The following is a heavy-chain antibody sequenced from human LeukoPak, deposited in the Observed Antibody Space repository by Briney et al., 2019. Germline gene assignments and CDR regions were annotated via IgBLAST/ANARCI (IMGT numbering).Heavy chain of an antibody. D-gene: IGHD3-3*01. Sequence: GGSLRLSCAASGFTFSSYAMSWVRQAPGKGLEWVSAISGSGGSTYYADSVKGRFTISRDNSKNTLYLQMNSLRAEDTAVYYCAKPQYDFWSGDNGMDVWGQGTTVTVSS. V-gene: IGHV3-23*01. CDR1: GFTFSSYA. CDR2: ISGSGGST. CDR3: AKPQYDFWSGDNGMDV. J-gene: IGHJ6*02.